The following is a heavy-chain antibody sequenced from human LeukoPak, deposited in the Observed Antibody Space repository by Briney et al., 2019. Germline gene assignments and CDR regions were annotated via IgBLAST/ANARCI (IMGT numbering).Heavy chain of an antibody. CDR1: GYTFTSYG. J-gene: IGHJ4*02. Sequence: SVKVSCKASGYTFTSYGINWVRQAPGQGLEWMGGIIPIFGTANYAQKFQGRVTITADESTSTAYMELSSLRSEDTAVYYCARTDSSSWYLGPFDYWGQGTLVTVSS. CDR2: IIPIFGTA. D-gene: IGHD6-13*01. CDR3: ARTDSSSWYLGPFDY. V-gene: IGHV1-69*13.